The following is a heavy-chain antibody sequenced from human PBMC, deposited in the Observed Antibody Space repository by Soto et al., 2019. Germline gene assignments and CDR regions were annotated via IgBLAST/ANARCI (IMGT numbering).Heavy chain of an antibody. J-gene: IGHJ6*02. D-gene: IGHD1-7*01. CDR2: IYYSGST. V-gene: IGHV4-30-4*01. CDR1: GGSINSGDYY. CDR3: ARAWNYYYYYGMDV. Sequence: SETLSLTCTVSGGSINSGDYYWSWIRQPPGKGLEWIGYIYYSGSTYYNPSLKSRVTISVDTSKNQFSLKLSSVTAADTAVYYCARAWNYYYYYGMDVWGQGTTVTVSS.